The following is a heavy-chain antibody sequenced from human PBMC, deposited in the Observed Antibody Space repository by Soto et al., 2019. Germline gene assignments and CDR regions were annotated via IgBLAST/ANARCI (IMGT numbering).Heavy chain of an antibody. V-gene: IGHV4-34*01. CDR3: ARVSLSGGSVDY. Sequence: QVQLQQWGAGLLKPSETLSLTCAVYGGSFSGYYWSWIRQPPGKGLEWIGEINHSGSTNYNPSLKSRVTISVDTAKNQFALKLSSVTAADTAVYYCARVSLSGGSVDYWGQGTLVTASS. D-gene: IGHD3-16*01. J-gene: IGHJ4*02. CDR2: INHSGST. CDR1: GGSFSGYY.